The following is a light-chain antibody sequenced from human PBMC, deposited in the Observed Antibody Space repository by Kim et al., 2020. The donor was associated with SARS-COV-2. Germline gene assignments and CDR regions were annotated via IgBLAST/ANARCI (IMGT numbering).Light chain of an antibody. CDR3: GSWDDSLNGPV. J-gene: IGLJ3*02. CDR1: SSNIGSNY. Sequence: GQRVTISGSGSSSNIGSNYVYWYQQLPGTAPKVLIHTDNRRPSGVPDRFSGSMSVTSSSLAISGPRSEDEADYYCGSWDDSLNGPVFGGGTQLTVL. CDR2: TDN. V-gene: IGLV1-47*01.